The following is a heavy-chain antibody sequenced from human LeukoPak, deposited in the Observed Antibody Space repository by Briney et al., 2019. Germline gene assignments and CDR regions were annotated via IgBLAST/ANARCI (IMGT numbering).Heavy chain of an antibody. Sequence: PSETLSLTCTVSGGSISSYYWSWIRQPPGKGLEWIGYIYYGGSTNYNPSLKSRVTISVDTSKNQFSLKLSSVTAADTAVYYCARVHGSGSQLGAYYFDYWGQGTLVTVSS. CDR3: ARVHGSGSQLGAYYFDY. V-gene: IGHV4-59*01. J-gene: IGHJ4*02. CDR1: GGSISSYY. D-gene: IGHD3-10*01. CDR2: IYYGGST.